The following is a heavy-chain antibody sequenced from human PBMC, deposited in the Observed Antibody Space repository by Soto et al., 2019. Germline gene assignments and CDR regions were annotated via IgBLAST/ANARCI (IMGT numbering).Heavy chain of an antibody. CDR3: ARDCGGDCYFSTAY. CDR2: IYSGGST. Sequence: EVQLVESGGGLVQPGGSLRLSCAASGFTVSSNYMSWVRQAPGKGLEWVSVIYSGGSTYYADSVKGRFTISRDNSKNTLYLQMNSLRAEDTAVYYCARDCGGDCYFSTAYWGQGTLVTVSS. CDR1: GFTVSSNY. J-gene: IGHJ4*02. D-gene: IGHD2-21*01. V-gene: IGHV3-66*01.